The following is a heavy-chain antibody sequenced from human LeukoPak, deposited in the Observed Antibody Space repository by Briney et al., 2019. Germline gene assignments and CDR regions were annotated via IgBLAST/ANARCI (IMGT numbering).Heavy chain of an antibody. J-gene: IGHJ3*02. CDR3: ARDRSGSSSVDDAFDI. D-gene: IGHD1-26*01. V-gene: IGHV3-21*01. CDR1: GFTFSSYG. CDR2: INVITGYI. Sequence: GGSLGLSCAASGFTFSSYGMNWVRQAPGKGLEWVAYINVITGYIYYADSLKGRFTISRDNAKKSLFLEMNSLRVEDTAVYYCARDRSGSSSVDDAFDIWGQGIMVTVSS.